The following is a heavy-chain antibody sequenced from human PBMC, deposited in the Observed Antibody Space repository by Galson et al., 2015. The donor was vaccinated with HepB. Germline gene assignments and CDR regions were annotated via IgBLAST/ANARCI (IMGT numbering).Heavy chain of an antibody. J-gene: IGHJ4*02. CDR2: IGGSGVGI. Sequence: SLRLSCAASGFTFSSYAMNWVRQAPGKGLEWVSGIGGSGVGIYYADSVKGRFTISRDNSKNTLYLQMNSLRAEDTAVYYCARDSVNYQLLLDYWGQGTLVTVSS. D-gene: IGHD2-2*01. CDR3: ARDSVNYQLLLDY. CDR1: GFTFSSYA. V-gene: IGHV3-23*01.